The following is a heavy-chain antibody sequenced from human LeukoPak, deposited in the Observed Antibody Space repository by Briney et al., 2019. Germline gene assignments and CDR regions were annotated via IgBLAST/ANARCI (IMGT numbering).Heavy chain of an antibody. J-gene: IGHJ6*03. CDR2: INDSGRT. CDR3: ARRWNYGRNYYIDV. Sequence: SETLSLTCAVYGGSFSNYCWSWIRQPPGKGLEWIGEINDSGRTNYNPSLMSRVTVSVDTSKKQFSLRLTSVTATDTAVYYCARRWNYGRNYYIDVWGKGATVSVSS. CDR1: GGSFSNYC. D-gene: IGHD1-7*01. V-gene: IGHV4-34*01.